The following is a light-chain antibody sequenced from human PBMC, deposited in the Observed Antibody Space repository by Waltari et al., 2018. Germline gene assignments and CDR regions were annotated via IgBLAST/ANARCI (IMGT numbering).Light chain of an antibody. V-gene: IGLV2-23*02. Sequence: QSALTQPASVSGSPGQSITISCPGPSSAVGSYNLVSWYQQHPGKAPKLMIYEVSKRPSGVSNRFSGSKSGNTASLTISGLQAEDEADYYCCSYAGSSTFVFGSGTKVTVL. CDR3: CSYAGSSTFV. CDR2: EVS. J-gene: IGLJ6*01. CDR1: SSAVGSYNL.